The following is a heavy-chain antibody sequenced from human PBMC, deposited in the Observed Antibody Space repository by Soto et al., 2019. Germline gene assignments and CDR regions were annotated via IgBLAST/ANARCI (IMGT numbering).Heavy chain of an antibody. Sequence: GASVKVSCKASGGTFSIYSISWVRQAPGQGLEWMGGIIPIFGTANYAQKFQGRVTITADESTSTAYMELSSLRSEDTAVYYCARVVSWGYYDSSGSAHFDYWGQGTLVSVSS. V-gene: IGHV1-69*13. J-gene: IGHJ4*02. CDR2: IIPIFGTA. CDR1: GGTFSIYS. CDR3: ARVVSWGYYDSSGSAHFDY. D-gene: IGHD3-22*01.